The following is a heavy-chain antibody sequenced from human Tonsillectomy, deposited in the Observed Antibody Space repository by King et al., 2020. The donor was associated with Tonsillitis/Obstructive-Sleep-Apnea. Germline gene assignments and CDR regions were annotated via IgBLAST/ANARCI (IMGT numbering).Heavy chain of an antibody. Sequence: VQLVESGGDLVQPGGSLRLSCAASGLTFSNYAMSWVRQAPGKGLDWVSAISGNGGSTYYADSVKGRFTISRDNSKNTLYLQMNSLRAEDTAVYYCANRNYYGSGSYFYYFDYWGQGTLVTVSS. J-gene: IGHJ4*02. CDR2: ISGNGGST. D-gene: IGHD3-10*01. CDR3: ANRNYYGSGSYFYYFDY. CDR1: GLTFSNYA. V-gene: IGHV3-23*04.